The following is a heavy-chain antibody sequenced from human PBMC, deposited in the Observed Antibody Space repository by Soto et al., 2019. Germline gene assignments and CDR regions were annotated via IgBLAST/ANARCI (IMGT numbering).Heavy chain of an antibody. J-gene: IGHJ4*02. D-gene: IGHD2-21*02. Sequence: QVQLQESGPGLVKPSETLSLTCTVSGGSISSYYWSWIRQPPGKGLEWIGYIYYSGSTNYNPSLKSRVTISVDTAKNQFSLKLSSVTAADTAVYYCGRGGLLGLSYWGQETLVTVSS. CDR1: GGSISSYY. CDR2: IYYSGST. V-gene: IGHV4-59*01. CDR3: GRGGLLGLSY.